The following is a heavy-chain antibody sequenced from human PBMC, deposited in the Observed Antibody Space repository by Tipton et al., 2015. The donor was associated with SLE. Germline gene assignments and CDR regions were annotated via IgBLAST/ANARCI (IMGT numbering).Heavy chain of an antibody. CDR1: GYTFTSYD. CDR2: MNPNSGNT. V-gene: IGHV1-8*01. D-gene: IGHD3-3*01. J-gene: IGHJ6*02. Sequence: QLVQSGPEVKKPGASVKVSCKASGYTFTSYDINWVRQATGQGLEWMGWMNPNSGNTGYAQKFQGRVTMTRNTSISTAYMELSSLRSEDTAVYYCARIKDFWSGSSFFGMDVWGQGTTVTVSS. CDR3: ARIKDFWSGSSFFGMDV.